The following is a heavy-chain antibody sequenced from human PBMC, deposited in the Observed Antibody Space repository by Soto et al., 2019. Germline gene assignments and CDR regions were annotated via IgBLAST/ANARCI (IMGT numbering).Heavy chain of an antibody. V-gene: IGHV3-11*01. CDR2: ISGSGTTI. CDR3: ARDGRYKTPYDGFDT. CDR1: GINFSDHF. Sequence: PGGSLRLSCATSGINFSDHFMAWIRLSPGKGLEWIAYISGSGTTIYYADSVRGRFTISRDNANDSLYLQMNSLRAEDTAVYYCARDGRYKTPYDGFDTWGQGTTVTVSS. D-gene: IGHD1-26*01. J-gene: IGHJ3*02.